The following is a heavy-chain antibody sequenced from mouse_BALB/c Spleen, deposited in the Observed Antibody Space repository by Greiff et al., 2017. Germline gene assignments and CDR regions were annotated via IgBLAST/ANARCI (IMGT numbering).Heavy chain of an antibody. CDR2: INPSSGYT. CDR3: ARGAYGNYVDY. V-gene: IGHV1-4*01. CDR1: GYTFTSYT. Sequence: QVQLKQSGAELARPGASVKMSCKASGYTFTSYTMHWVKQRPGQGLEWIGYINPSSGYTNYNQKFKDKATLTADKSSSTAYMQLSSLTSEDSAVYYCARGAYGNYVDYWGQGTTLTVSS. D-gene: IGHD2-1*01. J-gene: IGHJ2*01.